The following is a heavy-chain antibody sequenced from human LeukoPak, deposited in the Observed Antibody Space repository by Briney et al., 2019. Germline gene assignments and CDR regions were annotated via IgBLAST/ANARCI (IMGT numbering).Heavy chain of an antibody. V-gene: IGHV4-4*07. D-gene: IGHD3-9*01. J-gene: IGHJ5*02. CDR1: GGSISSYY. CDR2: IYTSGST. Sequence: KPSETLSLTCTVSGGSISSYYWSWIRQPAGKGLEWIGRIYTSGSTNYNPSLKSRVTISVDTSKNQFSLKLSSVTAADTAVYYCARDHRYYDILTGQHNWFDPWGQGTLVTVSS. CDR3: ARDHRYYDILTGQHNWFDP.